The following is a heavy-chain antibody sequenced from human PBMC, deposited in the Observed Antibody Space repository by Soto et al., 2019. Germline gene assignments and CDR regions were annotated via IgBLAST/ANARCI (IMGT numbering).Heavy chain of an antibody. V-gene: IGHV3-23*01. Sequence: GGSLRLSCAASGFTFSSYAMSWVRQAPGKGLEWVSAISGSGGSTYYADSVKGRFTISRDNSKNTLYLQMNSLRAEDTAVYYCAKDRGYYYGSGSYYSKPPSYAMDVWGQGTTVTVSS. D-gene: IGHD3-10*01. CDR1: GFTFSSYA. CDR3: AKDRGYYYGSGSYYSKPPSYAMDV. J-gene: IGHJ6*02. CDR2: ISGSGGST.